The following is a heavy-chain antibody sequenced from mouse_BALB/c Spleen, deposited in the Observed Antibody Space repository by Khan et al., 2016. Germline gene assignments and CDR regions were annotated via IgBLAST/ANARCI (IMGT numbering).Heavy chain of an antibody. V-gene: IGHV1-7*01. CDR1: GYTFTSYW. D-gene: IGHD1-1*01. CDR3: ANYYGSSYYAMDY. Sequence: QVQLQQSGAELAKPGASVKMSCKASGYTFTSYWMHWVKQRPGQGLEWIGYINPSTGYTEYNQKFKDKATLTADKSSSTAYMQLSSMTSEDSAVYYCANYYGSSYYAMDYGGQGTSVTVSS. J-gene: IGHJ4*01. CDR2: INPSTGYT.